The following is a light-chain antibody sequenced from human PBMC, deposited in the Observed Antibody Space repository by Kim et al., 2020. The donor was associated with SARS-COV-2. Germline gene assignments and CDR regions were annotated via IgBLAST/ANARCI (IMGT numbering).Light chain of an antibody. Sequence: DIVLTQSPDTLSLSPGERATLSCRASQTVSNNYLAWYQHKPGQAPRLLIFGASSRATGIPDRFSGSGSETDFTLTIGSLEPEDFAVYYCQQYGTPPLTFGGGTKVDTK. V-gene: IGKV3-20*01. J-gene: IGKJ4*01. CDR1: QTVSNNY. CDR3: QQYGTPPLT. CDR2: GAS.